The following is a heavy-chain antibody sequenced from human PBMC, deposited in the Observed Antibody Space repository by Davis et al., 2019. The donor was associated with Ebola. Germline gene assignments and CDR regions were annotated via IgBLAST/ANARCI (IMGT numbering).Heavy chain of an antibody. CDR3: ARGAPYSSGLDY. CDR1: GYTFTSYG. Sequence: AASVKVSCKASGYTFTSYGITWVRQAPGQGLEWMGWINPHNGNTNYAQNVQGRVTMTTDTSTSTAYMEVGILRSDDTAVYYCARGAPYSSGLDYWGQGTLVTVSS. J-gene: IGHJ4*02. D-gene: IGHD6-19*01. CDR2: INPHNGNT. V-gene: IGHV1-18*04.